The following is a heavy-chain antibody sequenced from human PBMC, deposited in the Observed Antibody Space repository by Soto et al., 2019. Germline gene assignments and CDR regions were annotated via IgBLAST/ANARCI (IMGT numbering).Heavy chain of an antibody. Sequence: ASVKVSCKASGYTFTSYAMHWVRQAPGQRLEWMGWINAGNGNTKYSQKFQGRVTITRDTSASTAYMELSSLRSEDTAVYYCARGTRDYIWGSYPETLIDYWGQGTLVTVSS. CDR2: INAGNGNT. D-gene: IGHD3-16*02. V-gene: IGHV1-3*01. J-gene: IGHJ4*02. CDR1: GYTFTSYA. CDR3: ARGTRDYIWGSYPETLIDY.